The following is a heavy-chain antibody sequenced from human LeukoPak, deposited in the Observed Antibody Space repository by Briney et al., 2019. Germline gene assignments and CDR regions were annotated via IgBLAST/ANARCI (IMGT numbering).Heavy chain of an antibody. CDR2: INPNSGGT. CDR1: GYTFTGYY. CDR3: ARNFYYDSSGYYHY. V-gene: IGHV1-2*02. D-gene: IGHD3-22*01. Sequence: ASVKVSCKASGYTFTGYYMHWVRQAPGQGLEWMGWINPNSGGTNYAQKFQGRVTMTRDTSISTAYMELSRLRSDDTAVYYCARNFYYDSSGYYHYWGQGTLVTVSS. J-gene: IGHJ4*02.